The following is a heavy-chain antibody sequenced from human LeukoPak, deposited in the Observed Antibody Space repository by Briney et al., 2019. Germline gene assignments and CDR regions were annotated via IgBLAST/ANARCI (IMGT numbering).Heavy chain of an antibody. CDR2: IFDSGDT. CDR3: ARRGSNQPPDY. J-gene: IGHJ4*02. CDR1: GGSISSSVYC. V-gene: IGHV4-39*01. Sequence: SETLSLTCTVSGGSISSSVYCWGWIRQPPGKGLEWIGSIFDSGDTYSNPSLKSRVSISVDTSKNQFSLKLASVIAADTALYYCARRGSNQPPDYWGQGTLVTVSS. D-gene: IGHD1-26*01.